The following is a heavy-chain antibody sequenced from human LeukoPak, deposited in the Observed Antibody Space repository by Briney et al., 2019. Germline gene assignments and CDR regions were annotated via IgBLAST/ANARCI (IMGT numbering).Heavy chain of an antibody. D-gene: IGHD5-18*01. Sequence: GGSLRLSCAASGFTVSSNYMSWVRQAPGKGLEWVSVIYSGGSTYYADSVKGRFTISRHNSKNTLYLQMNSLRAEDTAVYYCARAPGGRYSYYFDYWGQGTLVTVSS. V-gene: IGHV3-53*04. J-gene: IGHJ4*02. CDR3: ARAPGGRYSYYFDY. CDR1: GFTVSSNY. CDR2: IYSGGST.